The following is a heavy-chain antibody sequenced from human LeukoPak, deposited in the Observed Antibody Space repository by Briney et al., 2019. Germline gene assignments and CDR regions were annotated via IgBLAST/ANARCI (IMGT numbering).Heavy chain of an antibody. Sequence: SETLSLTCTVSGASLSPYYWSWIRQPPGKGLECIAYIHYTGITSYIPSLRSRLTISVDTSKNQFSLKVDSVTTADTAIYYCARLGVVGNLDFWGQGSLVTVSS. CDR2: IHYTGIT. J-gene: IGHJ4*02. D-gene: IGHD1-26*01. V-gene: IGHV4-59*01. CDR3: ARLGVVGNLDF. CDR1: GASLSPYY.